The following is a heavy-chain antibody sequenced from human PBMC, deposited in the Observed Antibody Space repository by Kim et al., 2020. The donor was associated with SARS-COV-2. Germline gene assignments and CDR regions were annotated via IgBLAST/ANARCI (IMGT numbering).Heavy chain of an antibody. V-gene: IGHV4-39*01. Sequence: DNPSLRGRVTIAVDTSKNQLTLELSSVTAADTAVSYCARQRPFRYLDYWGQGTLVTVSS. J-gene: IGHJ4*02. CDR3: ARQRPFRYLDY. D-gene: IGHD2-21*01.